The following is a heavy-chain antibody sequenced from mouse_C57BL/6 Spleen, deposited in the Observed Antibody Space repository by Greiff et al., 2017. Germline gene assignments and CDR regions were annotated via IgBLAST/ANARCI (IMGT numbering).Heavy chain of an antibody. CDR1: GFTFTDYY. V-gene: IGHV7-3*01. J-gene: IGHJ4*01. CDR2: IRNKANGYTT. CDR3: ARYISDYGKGLMDY. Sequence: EVNVVESGGGLVQPGGSLSLSCAASGFTFTDYYMSWVRQPPGKALEWLGFIRNKANGYTTEYSASVKGRFTISRDNSQSILYLQMNALRAEDSATYYCARYISDYGKGLMDYWGQGTSVTVSS. D-gene: IGHD2-1*01.